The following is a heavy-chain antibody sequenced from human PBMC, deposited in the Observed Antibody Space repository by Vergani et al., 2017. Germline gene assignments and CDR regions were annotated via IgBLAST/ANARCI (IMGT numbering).Heavy chain of an antibody. V-gene: IGHV4-61*02. D-gene: IGHD6-13*01. J-gene: IGHJ4*02. CDR2: IYYTGST. Sequence: QVQLQESGPGLVKTSQTLSLTCAVSGASIMKRGGYYWTWIRQPAGKGLEWIGRIYYTGSTNYNPTLESRVTMSVDTSKNQFSLNLRSVSAADTAVYFCAVADFSPSWYGQSFNVDFWGPGALVTVSS. CDR3: AVADFSPSWYGQSFNVDF. CDR1: GASIMKRGGYY.